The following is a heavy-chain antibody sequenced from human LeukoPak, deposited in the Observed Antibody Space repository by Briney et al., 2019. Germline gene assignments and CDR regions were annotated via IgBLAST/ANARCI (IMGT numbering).Heavy chain of an antibody. CDR2: IIPIFGTA. J-gene: IGHJ4*02. CDR1: GGTFSSYA. V-gene: IGHV1-69*06. D-gene: IGHD5-18*01. CDR3: ARDADTAMVITGGYYFDY. Sequence: SVKVSCNASGGTFSSYAISWVRQAPGQGLEWMGRIIPIFGTANYAQKFQGRVTITADKSTSTAYMELSSLRSEDTAVYYCARDADTAMVITGGYYFDYWGQGTLVTVSS.